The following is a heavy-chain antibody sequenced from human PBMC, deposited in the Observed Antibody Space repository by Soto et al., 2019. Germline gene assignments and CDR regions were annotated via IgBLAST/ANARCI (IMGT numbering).Heavy chain of an antibody. CDR3: AVTKGREQWLVRSRAFDI. CDR1: GFTFTSSA. D-gene: IGHD6-19*01. CDR2: IVVGSGNT. J-gene: IGHJ3*02. V-gene: IGHV1-58*01. Sequence: SVKVSCKASGFTFTSSAVQWVRQARGQRLEWIGWIVVGSGNTNYAQKFQERVTITRDMSTSTAYMELNSLRAEDTAVYYCAVTKGREQWLVRSRAFDIWGQGTMVTVSS.